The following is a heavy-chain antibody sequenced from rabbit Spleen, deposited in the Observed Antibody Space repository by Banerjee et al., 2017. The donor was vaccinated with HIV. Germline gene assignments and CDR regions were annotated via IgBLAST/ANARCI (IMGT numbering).Heavy chain of an antibody. Sequence: QEQLVESGGGLVQPEGSLTLTCKASGFDFSAYTFMCWVRQAPGKGLEWIACIDSGSRDFAYYASWAKGRFTISKTSSTTVTLQMTSLTVADTATYFCARDTAAGDGYNFNLWGPGTLVTVS. J-gene: IGHJ4*01. D-gene: IGHD6-1*01. V-gene: IGHV1S45*01. CDR1: GFDFSAYTF. CDR3: ARDTAAGDGYNFNL. CDR2: IDSGSRDFA.